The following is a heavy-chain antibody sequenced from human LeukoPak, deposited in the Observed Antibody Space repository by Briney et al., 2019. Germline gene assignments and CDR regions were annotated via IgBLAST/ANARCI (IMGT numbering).Heavy chain of an antibody. CDR2: IYSGGST. V-gene: IGHV3-66*01. CDR3: ARFILWFGGPGGFDY. CDR1: GFGFSTFW. D-gene: IGHD3-10*01. Sequence: PGGSLRLSCVASGFGFSTFWMSWVRQAPGKGLEWVSVIYSGGSTYYADSVKGRFTISRDNSKNTLYLQMNSLRAEDTAVYYCARFILWFGGPGGFDYWGQGTLVTVSS. J-gene: IGHJ4*02.